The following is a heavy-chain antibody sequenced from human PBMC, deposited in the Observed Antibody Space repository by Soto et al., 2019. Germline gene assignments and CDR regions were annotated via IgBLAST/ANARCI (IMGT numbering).Heavy chain of an antibody. V-gene: IGHV4-39*01. J-gene: IGHJ4*02. CDR2: VFYTGFT. CDR3: VTSQKGDNCYYFDH. D-gene: IGHD1-20*01. CDR1: GGSLSGSYYY. Sequence: SETLSLTCAVSGGSLSGSYYYWAWLRQSPGKGPEGVGSVFYTGFTSYHPTLESPVPVSVDTSKSQFSLKLRAVTAAAKAVYYCVTSQKGDNCYYFDHWGQGALVTVSS.